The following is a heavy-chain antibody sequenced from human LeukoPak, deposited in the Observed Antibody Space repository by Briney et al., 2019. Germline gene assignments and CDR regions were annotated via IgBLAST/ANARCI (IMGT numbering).Heavy chain of an antibody. D-gene: IGHD3-22*01. V-gene: IGHV4-39*07. CDR3: ARDDSSGYYVDY. CDR1: GGSISSYY. Sequence: SETLSLTCTVSGGSISSYYWGWIRQPPGKGLEWIGSMYYSGSTYYNPSLKSRVTISINTSKNQFSLKLSSVAAADTAVYYCARDDSSGYYVDYWGQGTLVTVSS. J-gene: IGHJ4*02. CDR2: MYYSGST.